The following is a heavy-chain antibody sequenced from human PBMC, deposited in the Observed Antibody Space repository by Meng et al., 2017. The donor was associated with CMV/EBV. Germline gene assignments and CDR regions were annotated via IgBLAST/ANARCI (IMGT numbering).Heavy chain of an antibody. D-gene: IGHD2-2*01. J-gene: IGHJ5*02. CDR3: ARDRWQSQVVPSRVHWFDP. V-gene: IGHV3-21*01. CDR1: GFTFSSYS. CDR2: ISSSSSYI. Sequence: GGSLRLSCAASGFTFSSYSMNWVRQAPGKGLEWVSSISSSSSYIYYADSVKGRFTISRDKAKNSLYLQMNSLRAEDTAVYYCARDRWQSQVVPSRVHWFDPWGQGTLVTVSS.